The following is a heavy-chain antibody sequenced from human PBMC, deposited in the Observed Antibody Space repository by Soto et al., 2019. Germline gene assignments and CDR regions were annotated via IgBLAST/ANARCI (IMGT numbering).Heavy chain of an antibody. CDR3: ARDDEGGSYCDLGY. Sequence: GGSLRLSCAASGFTFSSYAMSWVGQAPGKGLEWVAVILDDGNNKYYADSVKGRFTISRDNSKNTLYLQMNSLRTEDTAVYYCARDDEGGSYCDLGYWGQGTLVTVSS. J-gene: IGHJ4*02. CDR2: ILDDGNNK. D-gene: IGHD3-10*01. CDR1: GFTFSSYA. V-gene: IGHV3-30-3*01.